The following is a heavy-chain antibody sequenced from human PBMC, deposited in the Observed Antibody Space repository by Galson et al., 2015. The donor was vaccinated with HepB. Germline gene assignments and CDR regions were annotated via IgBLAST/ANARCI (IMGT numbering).Heavy chain of an antibody. V-gene: IGHV3-30*04. CDR3: AREYYDILTGYSYGMDV. Sequence: SLRLSCAASGFTFSSYAMHWVRQAPGKGLEWVAVISYDGSNKYYADSVKGRFTISRDNSKNTLYLQMNSLRAEDTAVYYCAREYYDILTGYSYGMDVWGQGTTVTVSS. J-gene: IGHJ6*02. CDR1: GFTFSSYA. CDR2: ISYDGSNK. D-gene: IGHD3-9*01.